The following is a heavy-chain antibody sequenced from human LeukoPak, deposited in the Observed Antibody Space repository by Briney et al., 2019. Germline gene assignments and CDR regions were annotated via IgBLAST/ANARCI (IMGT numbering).Heavy chain of an antibody. CDR3: TRENYVPDS. CDR2: ISGSAHKI. J-gene: IGHJ4*02. Sequence: GGSLRLSCVASGITFSNYAVSWVRQAPEKGLDWVSVISGSAHKIRYADSVKGRFTISRDNSENIVYLQMNNLRADDTAVYYCTRENYVPDSWGQGTLVTVSS. CDR1: GITFSNYA. V-gene: IGHV3-23*01. D-gene: IGHD3-10*02.